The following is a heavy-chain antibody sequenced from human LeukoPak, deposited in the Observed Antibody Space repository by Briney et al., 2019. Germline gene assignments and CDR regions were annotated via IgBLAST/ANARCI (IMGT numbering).Heavy chain of an antibody. CDR1: GGTFSSYA. D-gene: IGHD2-2*01. CDR2: IIPIFGTA. J-gene: IGHJ6*03. CDR3: ARLYCSSTSCYSNYYMDV. Sequence: ASVKVSCKASGGTFSSYAISWARQAPGQGLEWMGGIIPIFGTANYAQKFQGRVTITADESTSTAYMELSSLRSEDTAVYYCARLYCSSTSCYSNYYMDVWGKGTTVTVSS. V-gene: IGHV1-69*13.